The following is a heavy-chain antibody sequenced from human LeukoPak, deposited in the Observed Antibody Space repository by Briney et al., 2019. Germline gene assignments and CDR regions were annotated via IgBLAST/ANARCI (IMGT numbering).Heavy chain of an antibody. CDR2: ISAYNGNT. Sequence: GASVKVSCKASGYTFTSYGISWVRQAPGQGLEWMGWISAYNGNTNYAQKLQGRVTMTTDTSTSTAYMELRSLRSDDTAVYYCARDRDFWSGYYTDWFDPWGQGTLVTVSS. CDR3: ARDRDFWSGYYTDWFDP. V-gene: IGHV1-18*01. CDR1: GYTFTSYG. D-gene: IGHD3-3*01. J-gene: IGHJ5*02.